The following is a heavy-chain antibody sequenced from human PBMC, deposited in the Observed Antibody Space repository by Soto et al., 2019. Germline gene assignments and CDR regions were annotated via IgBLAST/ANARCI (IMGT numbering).Heavy chain of an antibody. CDR1: GGSISSGDYY. J-gene: IGHJ2*01. V-gene: IGHV4-30-4*01. Sequence: QVQLQESGPGLVKPSQTLSLTCTVSGGSISSGDYYWSWIRQPPGKGLEWIGYIYYSGSTYYNPSLKSRVTKSVDPSKNQFSLKLSSVTAADTAVYYCARVPRRFGDPLDDLWGRGTLVTVSS. CDR3: ARVPRRFGDPLDDL. CDR2: IYYSGST. D-gene: IGHD3-10*01.